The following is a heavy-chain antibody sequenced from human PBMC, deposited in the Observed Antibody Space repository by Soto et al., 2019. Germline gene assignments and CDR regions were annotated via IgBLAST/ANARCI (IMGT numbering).Heavy chain of an antibody. CDR1: GFTFSNYV. CDR3: ANHLAPQHVLAVAAQPFDP. D-gene: IGHD6-6*01. CDR2: ISGSGGGT. J-gene: IGHJ5*02. V-gene: IGHV3-23*01. Sequence: EVQLLESGGGLVEPGGSLRLSCAASGFTFSNYVMIWVRQIPGKGLEWVSIISGSGGGTYYADSVKGRFTISRDNSRNTLYLQMNSLRAEDTAVYYCANHLAPQHVLAVAAQPFDPWGQGTLVTVSS.